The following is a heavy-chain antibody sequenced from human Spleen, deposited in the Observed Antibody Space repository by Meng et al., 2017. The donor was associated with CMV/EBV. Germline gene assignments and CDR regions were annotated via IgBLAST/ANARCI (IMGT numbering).Heavy chain of an antibody. D-gene: IGHD2-2*01. J-gene: IGHJ2*01. CDR1: GYTFTSYD. Sequence: SVKVSCKASGYTFTSYDINWVRQATGQGLEWMGGIIPIFGTANYAQKFQGRVTITTDESTSTAYMELSSLRSEDTAVYYCARSLTPNYCSSTSCYWYFDLWGRGTLVTVSS. CDR3: ARSLTPNYCSSTSCYWYFDL. V-gene: IGHV1-69*05. CDR2: IIPIFGTA.